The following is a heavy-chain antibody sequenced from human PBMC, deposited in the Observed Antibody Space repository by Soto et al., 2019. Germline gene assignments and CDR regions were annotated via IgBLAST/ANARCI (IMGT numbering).Heavy chain of an antibody. J-gene: IGHJ5*02. V-gene: IGHV4-59*05. CDR2: IYYSGSI. Sequence: PSETLSLTSPVSGGSISSYYWSWIRQPPGKGLEWIGSIYYSGSIYYNPSLKSRVTISVDTSKNQFSLKLSSVTAAETAVYYCARQSSGWYNWFDPWGQGTLVTVSS. D-gene: IGHD6-19*01. CDR1: GGSISSYY. CDR3: ARQSSGWYNWFDP.